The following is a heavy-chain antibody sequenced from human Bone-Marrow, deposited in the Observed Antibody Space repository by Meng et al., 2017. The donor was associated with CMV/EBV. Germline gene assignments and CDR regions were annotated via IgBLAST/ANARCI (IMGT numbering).Heavy chain of an antibody. CDR2: ISWNSGSM. Sequence: GGSLRLSCAASGFTFDDYAMHWVRQAPGKGLEWVSGISWNSGSMVYADSVKGRFIISRDNAKNSLYMQMNSLRAEDMALYYCAKDISSSYYYYGMDVWGQGTTVTAP. CDR1: GFTFDDYA. J-gene: IGHJ6*02. CDR3: AKDISSSYYYYGMDV. V-gene: IGHV3-9*03.